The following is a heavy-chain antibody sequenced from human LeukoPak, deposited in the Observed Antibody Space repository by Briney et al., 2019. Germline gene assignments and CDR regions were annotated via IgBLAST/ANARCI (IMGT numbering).Heavy chain of an antibody. V-gene: IGHV3-23*01. D-gene: IGHD5-18*01. CDR3: AKDLPRDTAMAKGYYYGMDV. CDR2: ISGSGGST. Sequence: GGSLRLSCAASGFTFSSYAMSWVRQAPGKGLEWVSAISGSGGSTYYADSVKGRFTISRDNSKNTLYLQMNSLRAEDTAVYYCAKDLPRDTAMAKGYYYGMDVWGQGTTVTVSS. CDR1: GFTFSSYA. J-gene: IGHJ6*02.